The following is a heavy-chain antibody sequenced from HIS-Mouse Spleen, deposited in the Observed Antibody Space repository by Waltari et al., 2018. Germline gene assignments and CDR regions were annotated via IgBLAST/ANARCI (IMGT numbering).Heavy chain of an antibody. CDR2: INHSGST. CDR1: RGSFSGSY. CDR3: ARVSFMTTVNY. D-gene: IGHD4-4*01. J-gene: IGHJ4*02. Sequence: QVQLQQWGAGLLKPSATLSLTCAVYRGSFSGSYWSWIRQPLGKGLEWIGEINHSGSTNYNPSLKSRVTISVDTSKNQFSLKLSSVTAADTAVYYCARVSFMTTVNYWGQGTLVTVSS. V-gene: IGHV4-34*01.